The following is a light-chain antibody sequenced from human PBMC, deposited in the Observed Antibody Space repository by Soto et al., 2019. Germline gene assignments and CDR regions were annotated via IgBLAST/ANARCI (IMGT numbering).Light chain of an antibody. CDR3: QQYGGSLT. V-gene: IGKV3-20*01. CDR2: GAS. Sequence: EIVLTQSPGTLSLSPGERATLSCRASQSISSTYLAWYQQKRGQAPRLLIYGASSRATGIPDRFSGSGSGTDVTLTISRLEPEDFALYYCQQYGGSLTFGGGTKVEIK. CDR1: QSISSTY. J-gene: IGKJ4*01.